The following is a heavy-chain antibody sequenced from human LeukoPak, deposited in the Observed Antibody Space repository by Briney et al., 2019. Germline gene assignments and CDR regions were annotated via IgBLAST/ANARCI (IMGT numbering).Heavy chain of an antibody. CDR1: GFTFSSYA. CDR3: AKVRPHNYDNDAFDI. J-gene: IGHJ3*02. D-gene: IGHD3-22*01. V-gene: IGHV3-23*01. Sequence: GGSLRLSCAASGFTFSSYAMSWVRQAPGKGLEWVSAISGSAGSTYYADSVKGRFTISRDNSKNTLLLQMNSLRAEDTAVYYCAKVRPHNYDNDAFDIWGQGTRVTVSS. CDR2: ISGSAGST.